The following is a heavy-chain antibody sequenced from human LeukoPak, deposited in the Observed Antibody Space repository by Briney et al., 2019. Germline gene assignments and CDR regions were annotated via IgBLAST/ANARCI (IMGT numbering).Heavy chain of an antibody. J-gene: IGHJ4*02. D-gene: IGHD2-2*01. Sequence: ASVKVSCTASGYTFTSYGISWVRQAPGQGLEWMGWISAYNGNTNYAQKLQGRVTMTTDTSTSTAYMELRSLRSDDTAVYYCATEVYCSSTSCRDYWGQGTLVTVSS. CDR1: GYTFTSYG. CDR3: ATEVYCSSTSCRDY. CDR2: ISAYNGNT. V-gene: IGHV1-18*01.